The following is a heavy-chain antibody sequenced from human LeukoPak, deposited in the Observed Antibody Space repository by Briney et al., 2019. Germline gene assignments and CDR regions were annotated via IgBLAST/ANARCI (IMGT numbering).Heavy chain of an antibody. CDR2: IIPIFGTA. Sequence: ASVKVSCKASGGTSSSYAISWVRQAPGQGLEWMGGIIPIFGTANYAQKFQGRVTITADESTSTAYMELSSLRSEDTAVYYCARVPLHDRNDYYYPHWGQGTVVTVSS. CDR1: GGTSSSYA. CDR3: ARVPLHDRNDYYYPH. J-gene: IGHJ1*01. D-gene: IGHD3-22*01. V-gene: IGHV1-69*13.